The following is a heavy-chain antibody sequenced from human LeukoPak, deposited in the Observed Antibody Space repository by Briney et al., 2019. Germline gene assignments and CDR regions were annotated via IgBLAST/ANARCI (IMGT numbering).Heavy chain of an antibody. J-gene: IGHJ6*03. V-gene: IGHV1-2*02. CDR1: GYTFTGYY. D-gene: IGHD3-22*01. CDR2: INPNSGGT. Sequence: ASVKVSCKASGYTFTGYYMHWVRRAPGQGLEWMGWINPNSGGTNYAQKFQGRVTMTRDTSISTAYMELSRLRSDDTAVYYCARDPQFQYYDSPKRYYYYYMDVWGKGTTVTVSS. CDR3: ARDPQFQYYDSPKRYYYYYMDV.